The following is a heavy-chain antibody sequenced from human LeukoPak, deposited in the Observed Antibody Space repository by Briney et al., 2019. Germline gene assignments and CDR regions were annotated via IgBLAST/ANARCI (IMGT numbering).Heavy chain of an antibody. D-gene: IGHD6-13*01. J-gene: IGHJ5*02. CDR3: ARGAGQQLVRGWFDP. CDR2: ISAYNGNT. Sequence: ASVKVSCKTSGYTFTSNGITWVRQAPGQGLEWMGWISAYNGNTNYAQKLQGRVTMTTDTSTTTAYMELRNLRSDDTAVYYCARGAGQQLVRGWFDPWGQGTLVTVSS. V-gene: IGHV1-18*01. CDR1: GYTFTSNG.